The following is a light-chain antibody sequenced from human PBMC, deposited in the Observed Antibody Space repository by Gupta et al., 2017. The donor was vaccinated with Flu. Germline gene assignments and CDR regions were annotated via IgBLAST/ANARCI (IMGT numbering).Light chain of an antibody. Sequence: SESVLHPSNNRNYLAWYQQKPGQAPKVVIYWASTRESGVPDRFDGSGSETAFTLTISSLQTEDVAVYFCQQYYSNPGTFGQGT. CDR1: ESVLHPSNNRNY. V-gene: IGKV4-1*01. CDR2: WAS. J-gene: IGKJ2*02. CDR3: QQYYSNPGT.